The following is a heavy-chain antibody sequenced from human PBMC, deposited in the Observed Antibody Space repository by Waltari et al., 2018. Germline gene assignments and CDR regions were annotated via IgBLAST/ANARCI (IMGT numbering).Heavy chain of an antibody. CDR3: ARRGDFKDWFDA. CDR2: TIPSLGRT. Sequence: QVLLVQSGSEVRKPGSSVKVSCKASGDTFRNFGFNWVRQAPGQGLEWMGGTIPSLGRTNYEQRVKGRVTVSADESTRTAYMELNNLTSDDTAIYFCARRGDFKDWFDAWGQGTLVIVSS. CDR1: GDTFRNFG. J-gene: IGHJ5*02. V-gene: IGHV1-69*12. D-gene: IGHD3-16*01.